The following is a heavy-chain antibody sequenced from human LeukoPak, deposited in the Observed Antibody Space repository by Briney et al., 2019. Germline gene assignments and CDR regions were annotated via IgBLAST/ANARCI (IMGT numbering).Heavy chain of an antibody. CDR1: GFTFSSYW. CDR3: VKDSPPRYSGSPPAY. D-gene: IGHD1-26*01. V-gene: IGHV3-7*03. Sequence: SGGSLRLSCAAFGFTFSSYWMSWVCQAPGKGLEWVANINKDGGEKYYVDSVKGRFTISRDNAKNSLYLQMNSLRADDTAVYYCVKDSPPRYSGSPPAYWGQGTLVTVSS. J-gene: IGHJ4*02. CDR2: INKDGGEK.